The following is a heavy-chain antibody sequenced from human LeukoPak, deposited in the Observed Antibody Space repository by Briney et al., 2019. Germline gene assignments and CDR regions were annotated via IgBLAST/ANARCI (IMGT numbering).Heavy chain of an antibody. J-gene: IGHJ4*02. CDR3: ARQSPQYSGSYWSFDY. CDR2: IYPGHSDT. V-gene: IGHV5-51*01. Sequence: GESLKISCQGSGYSFTSYWIGWVRPMPGKGLEWMGIIYPGHSDTRYSPSVQGQVTISADKSIRTAYLQWSSLKASDTAMYYCARQSPQYSGSYWSFDYWGQGTLVTVSS. CDR1: GYSFTSYW. D-gene: IGHD1-26*01.